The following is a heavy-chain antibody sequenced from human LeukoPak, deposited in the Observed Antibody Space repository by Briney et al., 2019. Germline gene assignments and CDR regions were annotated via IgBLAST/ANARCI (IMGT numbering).Heavy chain of an antibody. Sequence: SETLSLTCAVYGGSFSGYYWSWIRQPPGKGLEWIGEINHSGSTNYNPSLKSRVTISVDTSKNQFSLKLSSVTAADTAVYYCANTKAYYDFWSGSYYYYYMDVWGKGTTVTVSS. CDR2: INHSGST. CDR3: ANTKAYYDFWSGSYYYYYMDV. J-gene: IGHJ6*03. V-gene: IGHV4-34*01. CDR1: GGSFSGYY. D-gene: IGHD3-3*01.